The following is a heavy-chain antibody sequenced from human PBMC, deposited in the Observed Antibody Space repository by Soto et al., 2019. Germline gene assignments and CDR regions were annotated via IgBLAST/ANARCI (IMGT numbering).Heavy chain of an antibody. J-gene: IGHJ6*02. CDR3: ARGPESYYYYGMDV. Sequence: SQTLSLTCAISWDSVSSNINAWNWIRQSPLRGLEWLGRTYYRSKWYNDYAVSVKSRITINPDTSKNQFSLQLNSVTPEDTAVYYCARGPESYYYYGMDVWGQGTTVTVSS. V-gene: IGHV6-1*01. CDR2: TYYRSKWYN. CDR1: WDSVSSNINA.